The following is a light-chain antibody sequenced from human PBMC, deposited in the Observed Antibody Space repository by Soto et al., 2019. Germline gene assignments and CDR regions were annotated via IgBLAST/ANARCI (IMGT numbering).Light chain of an antibody. CDR1: QSVSSSY. CDR2: GAS. V-gene: IGKV3-20*01. CDR3: QQYGSSRWT. Sequence: EIVLTQSPGTLSLSPGERATLSCRASQSVSSSYLAWYQQKPGQAPRLLMYGASSRATDIPDRFSGSGSGTDFTLTISRLAPEDFAVYYCQQYGSSRWTFGQGTKVEIK. J-gene: IGKJ1*01.